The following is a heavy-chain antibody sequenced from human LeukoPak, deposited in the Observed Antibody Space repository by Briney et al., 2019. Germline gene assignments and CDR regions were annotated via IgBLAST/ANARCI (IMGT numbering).Heavy chain of an antibody. Sequence: SQTLSLTCTVSGGSISSGGYYWSWIRQPAGKGLEWIGRIYTSGSTNYNPSLKSRVTISVDTSKNQFSLKLSSVTAADTAVYYCARDKEWDYYDSSGPQTRNAFDIWGQGTMVTVSS. J-gene: IGHJ3*02. V-gene: IGHV4-61*02. D-gene: IGHD3-22*01. CDR3: ARDKEWDYYDSSGPQTRNAFDI. CDR1: GGSISSGGYY. CDR2: IYTSGST.